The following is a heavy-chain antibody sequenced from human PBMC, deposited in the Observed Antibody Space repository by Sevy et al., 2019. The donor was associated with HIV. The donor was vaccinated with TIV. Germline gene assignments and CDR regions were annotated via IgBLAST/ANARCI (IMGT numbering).Heavy chain of an antibody. V-gene: IGHV3-15*01. CDR2: IKSKIDGETT. D-gene: IGHD3-22*01. CDR1: GFTFNNAW. Sequence: GGSLRLSCAVSGFTFNNAWMNWVRQAPGTGLQWVGLIKSKIDGETTDYAAPVKGRFTISSDDSKNTLFLHMKSLQIEDTAVYYCATATGYYDSAAFDYWGPGTMVTVSS. CDR3: ATATGYYDSAAFDY. J-gene: IGHJ4*02.